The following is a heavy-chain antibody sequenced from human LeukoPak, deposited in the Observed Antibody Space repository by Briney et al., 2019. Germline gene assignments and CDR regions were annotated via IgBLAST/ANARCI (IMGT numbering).Heavy chain of an antibody. CDR3: ATVFKTWELLSHGSFDY. Sequence: GASVKVSCKVSGYTLTELSMHWVRQAPGKGLEWMGGFDPEDGETIYAQKFQGRVTMTEDTSTDTAYMELSSLRSEDTAVYYCATVFKTWELLSHGSFDYWGQGTLVTVSS. V-gene: IGHV1-24*01. CDR2: FDPEDGET. J-gene: IGHJ4*02. D-gene: IGHD1-26*01. CDR1: GYTLTELS.